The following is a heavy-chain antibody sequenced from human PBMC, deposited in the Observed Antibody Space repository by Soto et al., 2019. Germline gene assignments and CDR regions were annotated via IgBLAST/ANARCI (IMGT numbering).Heavy chain of an antibody. CDR1: GFSLSTSGMR. Sequence: SGPTLANPTQPLTLTCTFYGFSLSTSGMRVSWIRQPPGKALQWLARIDWDDDKFYTTSLRTRLTISKDTSKSQVVLTMTNMDPVDTATYYCAKTGTDGSWFDPWGQGTLVTVSS. V-gene: IGHV2-70*04. D-gene: IGHD1-1*01. J-gene: IGHJ5*02. CDR3: AKTGTDGSWFDP. CDR2: IDWDDDK.